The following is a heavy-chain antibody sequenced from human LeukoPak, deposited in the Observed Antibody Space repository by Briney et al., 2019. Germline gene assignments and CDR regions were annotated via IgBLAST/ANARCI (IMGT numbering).Heavy chain of an antibody. V-gene: IGHV4-4*07. Sequence: SETLSLTCTVSGGSLSSYYWIWIRQPAGKGLEWIGRIYISGSTNYNPSLKSRVTMSEDTSKNRFSLNLSPVTAADTAVYYCARISGNGPDAFDLWGPGTLVTVSS. CDR3: ARISGNGPDAFDL. CDR1: GGSLSSYY. J-gene: IGHJ3*01. CDR2: IYISGST. D-gene: IGHD1-1*01.